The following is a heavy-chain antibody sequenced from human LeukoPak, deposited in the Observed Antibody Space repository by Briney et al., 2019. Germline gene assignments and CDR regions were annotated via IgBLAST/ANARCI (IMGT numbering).Heavy chain of an antibody. CDR1: GDSVCSNSAA. D-gene: IGHD3-9*01. CDR3: ARAGYYDILTGYYRRGQFDP. CDR2: TYYRSKWYN. Sequence: SQTLSLTCAISGDSVCSNSAAWNWIRQSPSRGLEWLGRTYYRSKWYNDYAVSVKSRITINPDTSKNQFSLQLNSVTPEDTAVYYCARAGYYDILTGYYRRGQFDPWGQVTLVTVSS. J-gene: IGHJ5*02. V-gene: IGHV6-1*01.